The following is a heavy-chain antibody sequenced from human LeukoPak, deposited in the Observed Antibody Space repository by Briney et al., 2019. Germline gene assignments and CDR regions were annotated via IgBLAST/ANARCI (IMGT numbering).Heavy chain of an antibody. J-gene: IGHJ4*02. CDR1: GFTFSSYW. CDR2: IKQDGSEK. D-gene: IGHD3-22*01. CDR3: VRDGDTSGYTN. Sequence: GSLRLSCAASGFTFSSYWMHWVRQAPGKGPEWVANIKQDGSEKYYVDSVKGRFTISRDNAKNSLYLQMNSLRAEDTAVYSCVRDGDTSGYTNWGQGTLVTVSS. V-gene: IGHV3-7*01.